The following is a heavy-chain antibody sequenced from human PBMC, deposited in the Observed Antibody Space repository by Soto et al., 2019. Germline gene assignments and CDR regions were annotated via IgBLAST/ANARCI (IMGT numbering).Heavy chain of an antibody. V-gene: IGHV1-69*12. Sequence: QVQLVQSGAEVKKPGSSVKVSCKASGGTFSSYAISWVRQAPGQGLEWMGGIIPIFGTANYAQKFQGIVTITADESTSTAYMGLSSLRSEDTAVYYCARDVYIVGATAAFDIWGQGTMVTVSS. CDR1: GGTFSSYA. CDR2: IIPIFGTA. CDR3: ARDVYIVGATAAFDI. J-gene: IGHJ3*02. D-gene: IGHD1-26*01.